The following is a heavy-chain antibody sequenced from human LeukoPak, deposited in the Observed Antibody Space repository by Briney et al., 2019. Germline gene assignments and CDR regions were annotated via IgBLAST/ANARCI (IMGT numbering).Heavy chain of an antibody. CDR3: ARVAGVRYFDWLDY. Sequence: PSETLSLTCAVYGGSFSGYYWSWIRQPPGEGLEWIGEINHSGSTNYNPSLKSRVTISVDTSKNQFSLKLSSVTAADTAVYYCARVAGVRYFDWLDYWGQGTLVTVSS. CDR1: GGSFSGYY. V-gene: IGHV4-34*01. D-gene: IGHD3-9*01. J-gene: IGHJ4*02. CDR2: INHSGST.